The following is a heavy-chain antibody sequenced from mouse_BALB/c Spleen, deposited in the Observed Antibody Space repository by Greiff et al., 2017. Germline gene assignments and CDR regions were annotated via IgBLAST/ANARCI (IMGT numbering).Heavy chain of an antibody. Sequence: EVKLMESGGGLVQPGGSLRLSCATSGFTFTDYYMSWVRQPPGKALEWLGFIRNKANGYTTEYSASVKGRFTISRDNSQSILYLQMNTLRAEDSATYYCARDIEGYFDYWGQGTTLTVSS. J-gene: IGHJ2*01. CDR1: GFTFTDYY. CDR2: IRNKANGYTT. CDR3: ARDIEGYFDY. V-gene: IGHV7-3*02.